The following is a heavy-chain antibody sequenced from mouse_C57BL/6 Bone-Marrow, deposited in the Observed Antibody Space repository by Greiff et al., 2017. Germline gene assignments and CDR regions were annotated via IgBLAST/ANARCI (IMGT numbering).Heavy chain of an antibody. V-gene: IGHV1-81*01. J-gene: IGHJ4*01. Sequence: VKLMESGAELARPGASVTLSCKASGYTFPSYGISWVKQRTGQGLDWIGEIYPRSGITYYNEKFKGKATLTADKSSSTAYMELRSLTSEDSAVYFCARYDGYYVPYYYAMDYWGQGTSVTVAS. D-gene: IGHD2-3*01. CDR1: GYTFPSYG. CDR2: IYPRSGIT. CDR3: ARYDGYYVPYYYAMDY.